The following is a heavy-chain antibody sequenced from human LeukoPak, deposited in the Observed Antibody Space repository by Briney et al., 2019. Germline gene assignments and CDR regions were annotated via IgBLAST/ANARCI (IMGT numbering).Heavy chain of an antibody. CDR1: GYTFTGYY. D-gene: IGHD2-8*01. CDR2: INPHSGGT. CDR3: ARGGLRVMVYRLYYMDV. V-gene: IGHV1-2*02. J-gene: IGHJ6*03. Sequence: ASVKVSCKASGYTFTGYYIHWVRQAPGQGLEWMGWINPHSGGTNYAQKFQGGVTMTRDTSITTAYMELSSLRSDDTAVYYCARGGLRVMVYRLYYMDVWGKGTTVTVSS.